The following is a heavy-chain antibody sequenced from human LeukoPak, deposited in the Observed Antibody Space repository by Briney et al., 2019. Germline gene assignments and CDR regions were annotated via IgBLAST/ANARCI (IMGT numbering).Heavy chain of an antibody. J-gene: IGHJ5*02. Sequence: SETLSLTCAVYGGSFSGYYWSWIRQPPGKRLEWIGEINHSGSTSYNPSLKSRVTISVDTSKNQFSLKLSSVTAPDTAVYYCARLGSSWFDPWGQGTLVTVSS. V-gene: IGHV4-34*01. CDR1: GGSFSGYY. D-gene: IGHD6-13*01. CDR2: INHSGST. CDR3: ARLGSSWFDP.